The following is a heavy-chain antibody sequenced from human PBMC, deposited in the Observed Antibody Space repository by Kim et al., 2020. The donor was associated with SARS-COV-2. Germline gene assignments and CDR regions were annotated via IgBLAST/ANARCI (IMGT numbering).Heavy chain of an antibody. V-gene: IGHV4-59*01. CDR2: IYYSGST. CDR3: ARGIVVVEIDY. J-gene: IGHJ4*02. CDR1: GGSISSYY. D-gene: IGHD3-22*01. Sequence: SETLSLTCTVSGGSISSYYWSWIRQPPGKGLEWIGYIYYSGSTNYNPSLKSRVTISVDTSKNQFSLKLSSVTAADTAVYYCARGIVVVEIDYWGQGTLVTVSS.